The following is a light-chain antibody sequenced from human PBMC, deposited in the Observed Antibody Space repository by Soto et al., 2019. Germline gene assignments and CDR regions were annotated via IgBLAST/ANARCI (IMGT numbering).Light chain of an antibody. J-gene: IGKJ2*01. V-gene: IGKV3-20*01. CDR2: GAS. CDR1: QSVTSNY. CDR3: QQYGDWPPDT. Sequence: EIVLTQSPATLSLSPGERATLSCRAGQSVTSNYLAWYQQNPGQAPRLLIYGASSRATGIPDRFSGSGSGTEFTLTISGLQSEDFAVYYCQQYGDWPPDTFGQGTKVDIK.